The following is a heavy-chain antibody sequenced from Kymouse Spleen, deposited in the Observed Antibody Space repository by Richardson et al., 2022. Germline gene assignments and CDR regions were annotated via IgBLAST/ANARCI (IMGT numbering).Heavy chain of an antibody. CDR2: INHSGST. Sequence: QVQLQQWGAGLLKPSETLSLTCAVYGGSFSGYYWSWIRQPPGKGLEWIGEINHSGSTNYNPSLKSRVTISVDTSKNQFSLKLSSVTAADTAVYYCARGKQQLQRGNWFDPWGQGTLVTVSS. V-gene: IGHV4-34*01. J-gene: IGHJ5*02. CDR3: ARGKQQLQRGNWFDP. CDR1: GGSFSGYY. D-gene: IGHD6-13*01.